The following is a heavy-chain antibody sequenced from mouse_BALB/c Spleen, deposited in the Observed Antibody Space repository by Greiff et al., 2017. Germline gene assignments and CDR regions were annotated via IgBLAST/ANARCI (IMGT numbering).Heavy chain of an antibody. CDR2: ISYDGSN. J-gene: IGHJ2*01. CDR1: GYSITSGYY. V-gene: IGHV3-6*02. CDR3: ARGAEFITTVVDYFDY. D-gene: IGHD1-1*01. Sequence: EVKLQESGPGLVKPSQSLSLTCSVTGYSITSGYYWNWIRQFPGNKLEWMGYISYDGSNNYNPSLKNRISITRDTSKNQFFLKLNSVTTEDTATYYCARGAEFITTVVDYFDYWGQGTTLTVSS.